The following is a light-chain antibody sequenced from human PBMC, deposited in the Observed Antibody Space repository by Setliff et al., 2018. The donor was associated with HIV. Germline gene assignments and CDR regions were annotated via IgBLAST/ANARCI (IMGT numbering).Light chain of an antibody. Sequence: QSVLTQPASVSGSPGQSITISCTGTSSDVGSYNLVSWYQHHPGTAPKLVIYEVTKRPSGVSNRFSGSKSGNTASLTISGLQAEDEADYYCCSYARSSTYVFGTGTKVTVL. CDR1: SSDVGSYNL. V-gene: IGLV2-23*02. CDR3: CSYARSSTYV. J-gene: IGLJ1*01. CDR2: EVT.